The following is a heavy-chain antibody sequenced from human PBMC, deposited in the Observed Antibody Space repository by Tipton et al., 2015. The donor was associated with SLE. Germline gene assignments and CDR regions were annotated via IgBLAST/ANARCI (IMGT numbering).Heavy chain of an antibody. J-gene: IGHJ4*02. CDR1: GGSFSGYY. D-gene: IGHD6-19*01. CDR2: INHSGST. V-gene: IGHV4-34*01. Sequence: LSLTCAVHGGSFSGYYWSWIRQPPGKGLEWIGEINHSGSTNYNPSLKSRVTISVDTSKNQFSLKLTSVTAADTAVYYCASGRAVAGGDYFDYWGQGTLVTVSS. CDR3: ASGRAVAGGDYFDY.